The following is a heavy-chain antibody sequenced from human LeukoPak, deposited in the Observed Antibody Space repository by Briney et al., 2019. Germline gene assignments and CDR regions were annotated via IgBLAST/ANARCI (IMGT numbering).Heavy chain of an antibody. Sequence: GGSLRLSCAASGFTLSSYAMSWVRQAPGKGLEWVSAISGSGGSTYYADSVKGRFTISRDNSKNTLYLQMSSLRAEDTAVYYCATYSSLNRREFQFWGQGTLLTVSS. CDR3: ATYSSLNRREFQF. CDR1: GFTLSSYA. D-gene: IGHD3-22*01. V-gene: IGHV3-23*01. CDR2: ISGSGGST. J-gene: IGHJ1*01.